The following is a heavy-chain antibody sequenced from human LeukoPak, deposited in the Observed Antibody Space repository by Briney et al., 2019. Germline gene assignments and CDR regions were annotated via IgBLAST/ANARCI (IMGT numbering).Heavy chain of an antibody. CDR3: ARPSYYYDSSGYSPLRV. D-gene: IGHD3-22*01. J-gene: IGHJ4*02. CDR1: GYTFTSYA. V-gene: IGHV1-69*13. CDR2: IIPIFGTA. Sequence: ASVKVSCKASGYTFTSYAISWVRQAPGQGLEWMGGIIPIFGTANYAQKFQGRVTITADESTSTAYMELSSLRSEDTAVYYCARPSYYYDSSGYSPLRVWGQRTLVTVSS.